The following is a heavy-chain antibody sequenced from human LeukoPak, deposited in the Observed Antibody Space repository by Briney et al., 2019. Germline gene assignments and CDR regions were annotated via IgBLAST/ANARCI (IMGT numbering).Heavy chain of an antibody. CDR2: INHSGST. CDR1: GGSFSGYY. J-gene: IGHJ4*02. CDR3: ARVGDGYGYFDY. Sequence: PSETLSLTCAVYGGSFSGYYWSWIRQPPGKGLEWIGEINHSGSTNYNPSLKSRVTISVDTSKNQFSLKLSSVTAADTAVYYCARVGDGYGYFDYWGQGTLVTVSS. D-gene: IGHD5-12*01. V-gene: IGHV4-34*01.